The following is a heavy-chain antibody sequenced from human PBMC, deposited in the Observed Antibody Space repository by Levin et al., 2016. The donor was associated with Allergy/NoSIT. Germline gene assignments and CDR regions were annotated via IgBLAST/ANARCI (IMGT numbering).Heavy chain of an antibody. Sequence: VRQAPGKGLEWVSYISSSSSTIYYADSVKGRFTISRDNAKNSLYLQMNSLRDEDTAVYYCARDGDSSGYYWGSYYYGMDVWGQGTTVTVSS. V-gene: IGHV3-48*02. CDR3: ARDGDSSGYYWGSYYYGMDV. CDR2: ISSSSSTI. D-gene: IGHD3-22*01. J-gene: IGHJ6*02.